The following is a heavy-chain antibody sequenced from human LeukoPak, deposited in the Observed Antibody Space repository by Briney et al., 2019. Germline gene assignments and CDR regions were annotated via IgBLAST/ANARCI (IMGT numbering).Heavy chain of an antibody. J-gene: IGHJ5*02. D-gene: IGHD3-22*01. Sequence: GGSLRLSCAASGFTFNSYEMNWVRQAPGKGLEWLSYISSSGSTIYYADSVKGRFTISRDSAKNSLYLQMNSLRAEDTAVYYCARALWTGAYYDPASWFDPWGQGTLVTVSS. CDR2: ISSSGSTI. CDR3: ARALWTGAYYDPASWFDP. V-gene: IGHV3-48*03. CDR1: GFTFNSYE.